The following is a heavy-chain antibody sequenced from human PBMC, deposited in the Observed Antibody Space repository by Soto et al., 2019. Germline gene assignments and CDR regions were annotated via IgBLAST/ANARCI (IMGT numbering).Heavy chain of an antibody. CDR2: IYHSVST. D-gene: IGHD5-12*01. J-gene: IGHJ4*02. CDR1: GGSISSGGYS. V-gene: IGHV4-30-2*01. CDR3: AAGGGLPRYY. Sequence: QLQLQESGSGLVKPSQTLSLTCAVSGGSISSGGYSWSWIRQPPGKGLEWIGYIYHSVSTYYNPSLKSRVTISVDRSKNHFSLKLSSVTVADTAVYYCAAGGGLPRYYWGQGTLVTFSS.